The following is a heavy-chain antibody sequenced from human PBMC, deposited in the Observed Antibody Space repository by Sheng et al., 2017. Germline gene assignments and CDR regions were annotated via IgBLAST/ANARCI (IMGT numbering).Heavy chain of an antibody. J-gene: IGHJ5*02. D-gene: IGHD3-3*01. CDR1: GGSFSGYY. CDR2: INHSGST. Sequence: QVQLQQWGAGLLKPSETLSLTCAVYGGSFSGYYWSWIRQPPGKGLEWIGEINHSGSTNYNPSLKSRVTISVDTSKNQFSLKLSSVTAADTAVYYCARAYLLRFLEWLEPLGWFDPWGQGTLVTVSS. CDR3: ARAYLLRFLEWLEPLGWFDP. V-gene: IGHV4-34*01.